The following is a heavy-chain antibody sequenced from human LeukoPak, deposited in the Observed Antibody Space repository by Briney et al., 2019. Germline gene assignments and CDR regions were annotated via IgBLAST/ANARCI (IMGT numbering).Heavy chain of an antibody. CDR1: GFTVSSNY. V-gene: IGHV3-23*01. CDR2: ISGSGGST. CDR3: AKDYYGSGSYYSLFDY. D-gene: IGHD3-10*01. Sequence: GGSLRLSCAASGFTVSSNYMSWVRQAPGKGLEWVSAISGSGGSTYYADSVKGRFTISRDNSKNTLYLQMNSLRAEDTAVYYCAKDYYGSGSYYSLFDYWGQGTLVTVSS. J-gene: IGHJ4*02.